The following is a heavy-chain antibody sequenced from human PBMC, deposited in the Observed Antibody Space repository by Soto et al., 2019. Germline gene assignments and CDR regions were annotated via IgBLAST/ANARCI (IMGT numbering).Heavy chain of an antibody. CDR1: GFTFSSLA. J-gene: IGHJ4*02. CDR2: ISGRSDVI. Sequence: EAQLLESGGGVVQPGGSLRLSCAASGFTFSSLAMTWVRQVPGKGLEWVSAISGRSDVIYYADSVKGRFTISRDNSKNTLDLQMNSLRAEDTAVYYCAFKEAGNNLFDYWGQGTLVTLSS. D-gene: IGHD6-13*01. V-gene: IGHV3-23*01. CDR3: AFKEAGNNLFDY.